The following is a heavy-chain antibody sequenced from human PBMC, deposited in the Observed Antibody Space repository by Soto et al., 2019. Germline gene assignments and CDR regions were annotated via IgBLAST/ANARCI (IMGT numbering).Heavy chain of an antibody. CDR2: MNTDGRKT. CDR1: GFTFSSYW. V-gene: IGHV3-74*01. D-gene: IGHD3-10*01. J-gene: IGHJ5*01. Sequence: GGSLRLSCAASGFTFSSYWMHWVRQAPGKGLVWVSRMNTDGRKTHYADSVKGRFTISRDNAKNSLFLQMNSLRADDTAVYYCARDILSGGAYPDSWGQGTKVTVSS. CDR3: ARDILSGGAYPDS.